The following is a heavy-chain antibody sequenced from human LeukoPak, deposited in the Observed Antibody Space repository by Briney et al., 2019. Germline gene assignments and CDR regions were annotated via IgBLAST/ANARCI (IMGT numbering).Heavy chain of an antibody. CDR1: GGSISSSSYY. V-gene: IGHV4-39*01. J-gene: IGHJ4*02. Sequence: SETLSLTCTVSGGSISSSSYYWGWFRQPPGKGLEWIGSIYYSGSTYYNPSLKSRVTISVDTSKNQFSLKLSSVTAADTAVYYCGRYYDSSGYLGIDYWGQGTLVTVSS. D-gene: IGHD3-22*01. CDR3: GRYYDSSGYLGIDY. CDR2: IYYSGST.